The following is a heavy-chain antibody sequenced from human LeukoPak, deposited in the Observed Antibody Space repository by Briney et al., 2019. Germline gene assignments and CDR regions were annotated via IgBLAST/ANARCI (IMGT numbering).Heavy chain of an antibody. D-gene: IGHD3-3*01. CDR2: VYHSGST. Sequence: SETLSLTCSVSGGSIIDNNYYWAWIRQPPGKGLEWIASVYHSGSTYYSPSLKSRVTISVDTSKNRFSLRLNSVTAADAAVYYCARHDYYNFWGSFNWFDSWGQGALVTVSS. J-gene: IGHJ5*01. CDR3: ARHDYYNFWGSFNWFDS. V-gene: IGHV4-39*01. CDR1: GGSIIDNNYY.